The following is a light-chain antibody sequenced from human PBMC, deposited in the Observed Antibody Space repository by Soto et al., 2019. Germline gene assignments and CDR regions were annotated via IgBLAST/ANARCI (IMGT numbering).Light chain of an antibody. CDR1: QSLTTY. J-gene: IGKJ4*01. Sequence: EVVMTQSLATLSVSPGETATLSCRASQSLTTYLAWYQQKPDQAPRLLIYGISTRATDVPARFSGSGSGTEFTLTISGLQSEDFAVYYCQQYNKWPLTFGGGTNVDVK. CDR2: GIS. CDR3: QQYNKWPLT. V-gene: IGKV3-15*01.